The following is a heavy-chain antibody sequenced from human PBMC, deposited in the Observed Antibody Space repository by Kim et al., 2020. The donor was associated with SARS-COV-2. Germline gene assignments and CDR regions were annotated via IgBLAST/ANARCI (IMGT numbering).Heavy chain of an antibody. CDR1: GGTFSSYA. CDR2: IIPIFGTA. J-gene: IGHJ4*02. V-gene: IGHV1-69*13. CDR3: ARGSLTLVVVAAMDY. Sequence: SVKVSCKASGGTFSSYAISWVRQAPGQGLEWMGGIIPIFGTANYAQKFQGRVTITADESTSTAYMELSSLRSEDKAVYYCARGSLTLVVVAAMDYWGQGTLVTVSS. D-gene: IGHD2-15*01.